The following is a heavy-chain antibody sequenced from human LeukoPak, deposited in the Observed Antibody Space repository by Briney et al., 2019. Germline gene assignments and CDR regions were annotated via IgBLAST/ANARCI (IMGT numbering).Heavy chain of an antibody. CDR3: VRDVHNYNDKY. J-gene: IGHJ4*02. Sequence: ASVKVSCKASGYTFTGYNMHWLRQAPGQGLEWMGWMNPNSGGTLYSPKFQGRVTMTRDTSISTAFMELSRLRFDDTAIYYCVRDVHNYNDKYWGQGTLVTVSS. CDR1: GYTFTGYN. D-gene: IGHD1-1*01. V-gene: IGHV1-2*02. CDR2: MNPNSGGT.